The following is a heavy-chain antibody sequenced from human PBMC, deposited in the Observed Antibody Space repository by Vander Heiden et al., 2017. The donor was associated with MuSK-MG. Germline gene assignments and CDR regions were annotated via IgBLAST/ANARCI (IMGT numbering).Heavy chain of an antibody. Sequence: QVQLVESGGGLVKPGGSLSLPCVASGFTFSDCYMSWIRQAPGKGLEWISYISSSAGTILYGDAVKGRFTISRDDAKNSLYLQMNSLRAEDTAVYYCASGGRDRKNAFDIWGQGTMVTVSS. CDR2: ISSSAGTI. CDR3: ASGGRDRKNAFDI. V-gene: IGHV3-11*01. J-gene: IGHJ3*02. D-gene: IGHD1-26*01. CDR1: GFTFSDCY.